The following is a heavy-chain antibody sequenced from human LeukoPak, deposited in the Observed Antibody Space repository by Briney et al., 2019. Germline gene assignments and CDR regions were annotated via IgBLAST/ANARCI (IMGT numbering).Heavy chain of an antibody. V-gene: IGHV1-2*06. D-gene: IGHD5-18*01. Sequence: ASVKVSCKASGYTFTGYYMHWVRQAPGQGLEWMGRINPNSGGTNYAQKFQGRVTMTRDTSISTAYMELSRLRSDDTAVYCCARGSSDTAMVPAGYWGQGTLVTVSS. CDR2: INPNSGGT. CDR3: ARGSSDTAMVPAGY. J-gene: IGHJ4*02. CDR1: GYTFTGYY.